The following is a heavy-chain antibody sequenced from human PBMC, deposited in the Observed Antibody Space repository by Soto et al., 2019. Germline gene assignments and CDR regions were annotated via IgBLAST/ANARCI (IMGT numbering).Heavy chain of an antibody. CDR1: GFTFSSHS. J-gene: IGHJ4*02. D-gene: IGHD1-26*01. Sequence: EVRLVESGGGLVKPGGSLRLSCVASGFTFSSHSMNWVRQAPGKGLEWISSMSSRRSYIYYADSVKGRFTISRDNAKNSLYLQMNSLRAEDTAVYYCARDGMLGATEDWGQGTLVTVSS. CDR2: MSSRRSYI. CDR3: ARDGMLGATED. V-gene: IGHV3-21*01.